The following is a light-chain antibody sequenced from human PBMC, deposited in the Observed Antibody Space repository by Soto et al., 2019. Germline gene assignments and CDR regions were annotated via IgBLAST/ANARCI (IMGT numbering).Light chain of an antibody. Sequence: EVVLTQSPGTLSLSPGERATLSCRASQNVLNNYLSWYQQKPGQAPRLLIYGASTRATGIPDRFSGSGSGTDFTLIISRLETEDFAVYYCQQYGGSPLYTFGRGTKLEI. J-gene: IGKJ2*01. CDR2: GAS. CDR1: QNVLNNY. V-gene: IGKV3-20*01. CDR3: QQYGGSPLYT.